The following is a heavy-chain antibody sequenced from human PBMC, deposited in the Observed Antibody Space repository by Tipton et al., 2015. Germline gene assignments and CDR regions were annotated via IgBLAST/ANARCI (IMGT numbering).Heavy chain of an antibody. D-gene: IGHD4-23*01. CDR3: AREAGLTVGAHWYFDL. J-gene: IGHJ2*01. CDR2: ISWHSANT. CDR1: GFKFDDHA. V-gene: IGHV3-9*01. Sequence: SLRLSCAASGFKFDDHAMHWVRQVPGKGLEWVSGISWHSANTEYADSVKGRFTISRDNAKRIVHLEMNSLKLEDTALYICAREAGLTVGAHWYFDLWGRGTLVTVSS.